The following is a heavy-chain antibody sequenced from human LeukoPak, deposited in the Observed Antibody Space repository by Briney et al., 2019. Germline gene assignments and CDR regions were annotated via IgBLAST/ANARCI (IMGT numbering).Heavy chain of an antibody. CDR2: IRYDGSNK. Sequence: GGSLRLSCAASGFSFSTYGMHRVRQAPGKGLEWVAFIRYDGSNKYYADSVKGRFTISRDNSKNTLYLQMNSLRAEDTAVYYCAKEPVAGQYYYYYYMDVWGKGTTVTISS. V-gene: IGHV3-30*02. CDR1: GFSFSTYG. D-gene: IGHD6-19*01. J-gene: IGHJ6*03. CDR3: AKEPVAGQYYYYYYMDV.